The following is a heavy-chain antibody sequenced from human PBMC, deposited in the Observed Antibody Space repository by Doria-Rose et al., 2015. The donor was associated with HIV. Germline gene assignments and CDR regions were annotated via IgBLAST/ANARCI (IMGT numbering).Heavy chain of an antibody. CDR1: GVSLSSPGMG. CDR2: IFSDDEQ. V-gene: IGHV2-26*01. J-gene: IGHJ4*02. Sequence: QVTLKESGPVLVKPTETLTLTCTVSGVSLSSPGMGVSWIRQPPGQALEWLGNIFSDDEQSYQTSLKSRLTISRGTSKSQVVLTMTDMDPVDTATYYCARIKSSRWYHKYYFDFWGQGTLVIVSA. D-gene: IGHD6-13*01. CDR3: ARIKSSRWYHKYYFDF.